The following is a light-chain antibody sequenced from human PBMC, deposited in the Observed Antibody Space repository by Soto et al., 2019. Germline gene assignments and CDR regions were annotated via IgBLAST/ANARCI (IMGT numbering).Light chain of an antibody. V-gene: IGKV3-20*01. CDR1: QSVSSIY. CDR2: GTS. CDR3: QQYGSSPYT. J-gene: IGKJ2*01. Sequence: EIVLTQSPGTLSLSAGERATLSCRASQSVSSIYLAWYQQKPGQAPRRLNYGTSSRATGIPDRFSDGGSGTDFTITTSRLEPEDFAVYYCQQYGSSPYTFGQGTKVEIK.